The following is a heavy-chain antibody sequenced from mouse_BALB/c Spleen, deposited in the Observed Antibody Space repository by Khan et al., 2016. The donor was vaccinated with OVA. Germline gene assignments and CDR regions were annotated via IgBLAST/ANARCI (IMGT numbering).Heavy chain of an antibody. CDR1: GFTFSNYA. CDR3: ARELVTTVLAARVAY. D-gene: IGHD1-1*01. CDR2: ISSGGSYT. Sequence: EVELVESGGGLVKPGGSLKLSCAASGFTFSNYAMSWVRQTPEKRLEWVATISSGGSYTYYPDSVQGRFTISGDNAKNTLYLQMSSLRSEDTAIYYCARELVTTVLAARVAYWGQGTLVTVSA. V-gene: IGHV5-9-3*01. J-gene: IGHJ3*01.